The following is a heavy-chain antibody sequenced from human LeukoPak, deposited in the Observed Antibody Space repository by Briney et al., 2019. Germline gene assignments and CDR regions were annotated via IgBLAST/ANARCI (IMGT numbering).Heavy chain of an antibody. Sequence: GRSLRLSCAASGFTFSSYAMHWVRQAPGKGLEWVSVISYDGSNKYYADSVKGRFTISRDNSKNTLYLQMNSLRAEDTAVYYCARGPIQPPIHFDYWGQGTLVTVSS. CDR1: GFTFSSYA. D-gene: IGHD5-18*01. CDR2: ISYDGSNK. CDR3: ARGPIQPPIHFDY. V-gene: IGHV3-30-3*01. J-gene: IGHJ4*02.